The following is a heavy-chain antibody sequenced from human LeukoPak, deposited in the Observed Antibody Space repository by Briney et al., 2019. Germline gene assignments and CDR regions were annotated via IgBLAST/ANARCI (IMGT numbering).Heavy chain of an antibody. Sequence: GASVKVSCQASGYTFTSYYMHWVRQAPGQGLEWMGIINPSGGSASYAQKFHGRVTMTRDTSTSSVYMELSSLRSEDTAVYYCARDSVTGYFDYWGQGTLVTVSS. CDR2: INPSGGSA. V-gene: IGHV1-46*01. D-gene: IGHD1-20*01. CDR1: GYTFTSYY. CDR3: ARDSVTGYFDY. J-gene: IGHJ4*02.